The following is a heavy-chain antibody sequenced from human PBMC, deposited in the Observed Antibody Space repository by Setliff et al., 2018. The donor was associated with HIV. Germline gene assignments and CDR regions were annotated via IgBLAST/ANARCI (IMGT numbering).Heavy chain of an antibody. D-gene: IGHD2-2*01. Sequence: AGGSLRLSCATSGFTVSRNNMSWGRQATGNGLQWVPDIYSSGSTYYADSVKGRFTISIDNSKNTLYLQMNSLRAEDTAVYYFAIVVVPAAIFSVLRWFDPWGQGTLVTVSS. CDR3: AIVVVPAAIFSVLRWFDP. CDR2: IYSSGST. V-gene: IGHV3-66*01. J-gene: IGHJ5*02. CDR1: GFTVSRNN.